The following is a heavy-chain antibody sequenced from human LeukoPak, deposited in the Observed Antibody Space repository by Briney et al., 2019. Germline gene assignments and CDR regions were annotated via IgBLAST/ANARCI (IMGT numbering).Heavy chain of an antibody. Sequence: GGSLRLSCAVSGNTLSNYGMSWVRQAPGKGLEWVAGISGSGGSTTYAGSVKGRFTISRDNPKNTLYLQMNNLRAEDTAVYFCAKRGVVIRVILVGFHKEAYYFDSWGQGALVTVSS. CDR3: AKRGVVIRVILVGFHKEAYYFDS. D-gene: IGHD3-22*01. CDR1: GNTLSNYG. J-gene: IGHJ4*02. V-gene: IGHV3-23*01. CDR2: ISGSGGST.